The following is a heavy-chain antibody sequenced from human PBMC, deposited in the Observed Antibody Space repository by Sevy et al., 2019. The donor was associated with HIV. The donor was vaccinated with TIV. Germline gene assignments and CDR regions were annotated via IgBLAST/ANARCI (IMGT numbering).Heavy chain of an antibody. D-gene: IGHD2-15*01. J-gene: IGHJ3*02. Sequence: GGSLRLSCAASGFIFTNYGMHWVRQAPGKGLEWVAVISHDGSLKYYADSVWGRVTISRDSSKNTVSLQMNSLRLEDTAVYYCAKGSRATGSAFDIWGQGTMVTVS. V-gene: IGHV3-30*18. CDR1: GFIFTNYG. CDR3: AKGSRATGSAFDI. CDR2: ISHDGSLK.